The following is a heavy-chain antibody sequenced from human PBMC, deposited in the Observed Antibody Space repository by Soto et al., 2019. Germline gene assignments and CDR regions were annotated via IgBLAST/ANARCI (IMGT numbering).Heavy chain of an antibody. CDR1: GFTFSDHY. CDR2: TRNKANSYTT. V-gene: IGHV3-72*01. J-gene: IGHJ6*02. D-gene: IGHD2-21*02. CDR3: ARGPPSGVTPGYYYGMDV. Sequence: EVQLVESGGGLVQPGGSLRLSCAASGFTFSDHYMDWVRQAPGKGLEWVGRTRNKANSYTTEYAASVKGRFTISRDDSTXSXXRQTTSLKTEDTAVYYGARGPPSGVTPGYYYGMDVWGQGTTVTVSS.